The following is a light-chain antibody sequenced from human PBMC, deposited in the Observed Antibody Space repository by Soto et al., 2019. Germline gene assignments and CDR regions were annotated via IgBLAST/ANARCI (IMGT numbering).Light chain of an antibody. CDR2: EVS. J-gene: IGLJ2*01. Sequence: QSALTQPASVSGSPGQSITISCTGTSSDVGSYNLVSWYQQHPGKAPKLMIYEVSKRPSGVSNRFSGSKSGNTASLTISGLQAEDAAHYYRCSYAGSSLVVFGGGTKLTVL. CDR1: SSDVGSYNL. CDR3: CSYAGSSLVV. V-gene: IGLV2-23*02.